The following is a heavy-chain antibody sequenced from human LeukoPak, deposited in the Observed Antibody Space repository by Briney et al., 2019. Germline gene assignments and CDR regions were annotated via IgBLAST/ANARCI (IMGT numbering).Heavy chain of an antibody. D-gene: IGHD2-21*02. V-gene: IGHV3-30*14. CDR3: ARDEESSLTS. J-gene: IGHJ5*02. CDR2: ISYDGSNK. Sequence: AGRSLRLSCAASGFTFSSYAMHWVRQAPGKGLEWVAVISYDGSNKYYADSVKGRFTISRDNSKNTLYLQMNSLRAEDTAVYYCARDEESSLTSWGQGTLVTVSS. CDR1: GFTFSSYA.